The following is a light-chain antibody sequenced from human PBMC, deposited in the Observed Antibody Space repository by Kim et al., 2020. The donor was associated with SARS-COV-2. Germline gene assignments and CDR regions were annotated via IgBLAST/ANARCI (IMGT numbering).Light chain of an antibody. V-gene: IGLV7-46*01. CDR2: DTS. CDR1: TGPLPIVHN. Sequence: GGAAPRRCASSTGPLPIVHNPYCVQRKPGQAPRTLIYDTSNKHSWTPARFSGSLLGGKAALTLSGAQPEDEAEYYCLLSYSGARGVFGGGTQLTVL. J-gene: IGLJ2*01. CDR3: LLSYSGARGV.